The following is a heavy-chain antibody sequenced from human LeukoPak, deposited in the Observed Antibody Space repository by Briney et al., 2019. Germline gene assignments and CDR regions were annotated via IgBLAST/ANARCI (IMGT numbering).Heavy chain of an antibody. CDR2: INHSGST. Sequence: SETLSLTCAVYGGSFSGYYWSWIRQPPGKGLEWIGEINHSGSTNYNPSLKSRVTISVDTSKNQFSLKLSSVTAADTAVYYCARASELPNWFDPWGQGTLVTVSS. CDR3: ARASELPNWFDP. CDR1: GGSFSGYY. D-gene: IGHD3-10*01. V-gene: IGHV4-34*01. J-gene: IGHJ5*02.